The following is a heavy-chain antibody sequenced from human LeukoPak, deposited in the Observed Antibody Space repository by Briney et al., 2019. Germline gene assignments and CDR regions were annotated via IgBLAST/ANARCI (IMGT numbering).Heavy chain of an antibody. V-gene: IGHV3-11*03. J-gene: IGHJ4*02. CDR3: AKPITMVRGVQVSFDY. CDR1: GFTFSDYY. Sequence: GGSLRLSCAASGFTFSDYYMSWIRQAPGKGLEWVSYISSSSSYTNYADSVKGRFTISRDNAKNTLYLQMNSLRAEDTAVYYCAKPITMVRGVQVSFDYWGQGTLVAVSS. CDR2: ISSSSSYT. D-gene: IGHD3-10*01.